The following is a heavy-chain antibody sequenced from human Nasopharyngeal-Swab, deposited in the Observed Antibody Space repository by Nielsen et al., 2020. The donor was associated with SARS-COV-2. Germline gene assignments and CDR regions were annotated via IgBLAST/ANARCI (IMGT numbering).Heavy chain of an antibody. D-gene: IGHD3-10*01. J-gene: IGHJ5*02. CDR3: ARGLWYGPNWFDP. V-gene: IGHV3-11*01. CDR2: ISSAGTTI. Sequence: WIRQPPGKGLEWVSHISSAGTTIYYADSVKGRFTISRDNAENSLYLRMSSLRADDTGIYYCARGLWYGPNWFDPWGRGTLVTVSS.